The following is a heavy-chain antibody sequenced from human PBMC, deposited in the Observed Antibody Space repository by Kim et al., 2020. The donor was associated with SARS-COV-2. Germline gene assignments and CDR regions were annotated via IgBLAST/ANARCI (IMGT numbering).Heavy chain of an antibody. CDR1: GGSFSGYY. V-gene: IGHV4-34*01. CDR3: ARGESWFDP. J-gene: IGHJ5*02. Sequence: SETLSLTCAVYGGSFSGYYWSWIRQPPGKGLEWIGEINHSGSTNYNPSLKSRVTISVDTSKNQFSLKLSSVTAADTAVYYCARGESWFDPWGQGTLVTVSS. CDR2: INHSGST.